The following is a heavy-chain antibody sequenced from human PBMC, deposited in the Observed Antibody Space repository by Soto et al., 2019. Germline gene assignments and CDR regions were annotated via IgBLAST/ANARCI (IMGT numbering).Heavy chain of an antibody. V-gene: IGHV3-11*01. CDR1: GFTFSDYY. CDR2: ISSSGSTI. CDR3: ARDGYDIVVVVAATYYYYGMDV. Sequence: QVQLVESGGGLVQPGGSLRLSCAASGFTFSDYYMSWIRQAPGKGLEWVSYISSSGSTIYYADSVKGRFTISRDNAKNSLYLQMNSLRAEDTAVYYCARDGYDIVVVVAATYYYYGMDVWGQGTTVTVSS. D-gene: IGHD2-15*01. J-gene: IGHJ6*02.